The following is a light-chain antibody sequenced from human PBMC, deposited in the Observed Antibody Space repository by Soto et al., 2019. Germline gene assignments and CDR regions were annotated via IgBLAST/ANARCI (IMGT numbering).Light chain of an antibody. CDR1: GSDVGGYDY. Sequence: QSALTQPRSVSGSPGQSVTISCTGTGSDVGGYDYVSWYQQNPGKAPKLIIYDASKRPSGVPDRFSGSKSGNTASLTISGLQAEDEADYYCCSYAGSYTWVFGGGTQLTVL. V-gene: IGLV2-11*01. CDR3: CSYAGSYTWV. J-gene: IGLJ3*02. CDR2: DAS.